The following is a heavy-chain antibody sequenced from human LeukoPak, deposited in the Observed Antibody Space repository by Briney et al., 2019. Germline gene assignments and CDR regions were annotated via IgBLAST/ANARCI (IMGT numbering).Heavy chain of an antibody. CDR1: GFTFSGYA. V-gene: IGHV3-23*01. CDR3: AKVTGGDMITYGGLDY. J-gene: IGHJ4*02. Sequence: TGGSLRLSCAASGFTFSGYAMSWVRQAPGKGLEWVSAIIGSGDTTYYAASVKGRLTISRDNSKNRLYLQMNSLRAEDTAVYYCAKVTGGDMITYGGLDYWGQGTLVTVSS. CDR2: IIGSGDTT. D-gene: IGHD3-16*01.